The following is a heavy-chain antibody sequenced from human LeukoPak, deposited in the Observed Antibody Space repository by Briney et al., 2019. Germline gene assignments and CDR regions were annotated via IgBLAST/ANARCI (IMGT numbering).Heavy chain of an antibody. J-gene: IGHJ4*02. D-gene: IGHD1-26*01. CDR3: ARDNMGGKFDY. CDR2: IHYSGST. CDR1: GGSISTNY. V-gene: IGHV4-59*01. Sequence: SETLSLTCTVSGGSISTNYWSWIRQPPGKGLESIGYIHYSGSTNYNPSLKSRVTISLDMSKNQSSLKLNSVTAADTAVYYCARDNMGGKFDYWGQGTLVTVSS.